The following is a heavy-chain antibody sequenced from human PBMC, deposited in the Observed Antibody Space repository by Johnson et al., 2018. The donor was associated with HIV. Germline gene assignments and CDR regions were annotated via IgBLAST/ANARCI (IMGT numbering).Heavy chain of an antibody. V-gene: IGHV3-13*01. Sequence: EVQLVESGGGLAQPGRSLRLSCAASGFSFSDYDMHWVRQLTGKSLEWVSAIGTAGDTFYPGSVKGRFTISRENPKNSLYLQMHRLRAGDTAIYYCARGGSSGWSGFLAFDIWGQGTMVTVSS. CDR1: GFSFSDYD. CDR3: ARGGSSGWSGFLAFDI. D-gene: IGHD6-19*01. CDR2: IGTAGDT. J-gene: IGHJ3*02.